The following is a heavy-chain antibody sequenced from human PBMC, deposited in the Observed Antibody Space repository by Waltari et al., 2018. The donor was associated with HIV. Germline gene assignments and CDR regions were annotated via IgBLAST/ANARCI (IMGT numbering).Heavy chain of an antibody. D-gene: IGHD3-10*01. CDR3: ARDGFRRVRGVNWFDP. CDR2: IYYSGST. J-gene: IGHJ5*02. Sequence: QLQLQESGPGLVKPSETLSLTCTVSGGSIRSSRYYWGWLRPPPGKGLEWIGSIYYSGSTYYNPSLKSRVTISVDTSKNQFSLKLSSVTAADTAVYYCARDGFRRVRGVNWFDPWGQGTLVTVSS. V-gene: IGHV4-39*07. CDR1: GGSIRSSRYY.